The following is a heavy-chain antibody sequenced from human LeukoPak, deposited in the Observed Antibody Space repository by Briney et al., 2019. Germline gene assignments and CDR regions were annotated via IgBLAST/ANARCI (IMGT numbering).Heavy chain of an antibody. V-gene: IGHV4-38-2*02. J-gene: IGHJ4*02. CDR1: GYSISSGYY. CDR2: IFHTGST. Sequence: SETLSLTCTVSGYSISSGYYWAWIRQPPGKGLEWIGSIFHTGSTYHNPSLKSRVTISVDTSKNQFSLKLSSVTAADTAVYYCARAIAETRYCGGDCYYFDYWGQGTLVTVSS. D-gene: IGHD2-21*02. CDR3: ARAIAETRYCGGDCYYFDY.